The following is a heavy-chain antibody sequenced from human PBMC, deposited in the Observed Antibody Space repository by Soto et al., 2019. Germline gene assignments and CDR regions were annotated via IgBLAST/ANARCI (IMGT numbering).Heavy chain of an antibody. Sequence: QPGGSLRLSCAASGFTFSGCAMHWVRQASGKGLEWLGRIRSKPNNYATEYATSVQGRFTISRDDSKNTAYLEMNSLKTEDTAVYYCTRWAYSYGWYFDYWGQGALVTVSS. V-gene: IGHV3-73*01. CDR3: TRWAYSYGWYFDY. J-gene: IGHJ4*02. CDR2: IRSKPNNYAT. D-gene: IGHD6-19*01. CDR1: GFTFSGCA.